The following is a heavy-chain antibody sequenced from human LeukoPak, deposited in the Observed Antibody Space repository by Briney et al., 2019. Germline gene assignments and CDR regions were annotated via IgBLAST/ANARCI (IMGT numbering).Heavy chain of an antibody. CDR3: ASQYSSSWDYCFDY. J-gene: IGHJ4*02. Sequence: SETLSLTCAVSGGSISSSNWWSWVRQPPGKGLEWIGEIYHSGSTNYNPSLKSRVTISVDKSKNQFSLKLSSVTAADTAVYYCASQYSSSWDYCFDYWGQGTLVTVSS. V-gene: IGHV4-4*02. CDR1: GGSISSSNW. CDR2: IYHSGST. D-gene: IGHD6-13*01.